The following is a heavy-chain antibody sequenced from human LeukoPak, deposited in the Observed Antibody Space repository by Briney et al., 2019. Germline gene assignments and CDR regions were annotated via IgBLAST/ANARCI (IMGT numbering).Heavy chain of an antibody. CDR2: ISSSSSTI. Sequence: PGGSLRLSCAASGFTFSSYSMNWVRQAPGKGLEWVSYISSSSSTIYYADSVKGRFTISRDNAKNSLYLQMNSLRAEDTAVYYCAKDGDTAMVNYCYYYMDVWGKGTTVTISS. D-gene: IGHD5-18*01. V-gene: IGHV3-48*01. CDR3: AKDGDTAMVNYCYYYMDV. J-gene: IGHJ6*03. CDR1: GFTFSSYS.